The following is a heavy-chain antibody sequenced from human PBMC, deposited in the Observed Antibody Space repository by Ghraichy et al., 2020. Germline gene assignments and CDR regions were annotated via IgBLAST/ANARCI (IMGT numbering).Heavy chain of an antibody. D-gene: IGHD3-10*01. CDR2: VSASGAST. CDR1: GFTFSSYS. CDR3: AKDQGSGSLAGDS. Sequence: GESLNISCEVSGFTFSSYSMSWVRQTPGQGLEWVSAVSASGASTYYADSVKGRFTISRDNSKNTLYLQMNSLRVEDTAVYHCAKDQGSGSLAGDSWGQGTLVTVSS. J-gene: IGHJ4*02. V-gene: IGHV3-23*01.